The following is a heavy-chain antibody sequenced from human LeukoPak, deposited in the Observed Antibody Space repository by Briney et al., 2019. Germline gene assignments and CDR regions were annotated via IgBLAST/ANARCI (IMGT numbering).Heavy chain of an antibody. CDR2: IKQDGSEK. CDR3: ARERGPKYSSSRPWFDP. V-gene: IGHV3-7*01. CDR1: GFTFSSYW. Sequence: PGGSLRLSRAASGFTFSSYWMSWVRQAPGKGLEWVANIKQDGSEKYYVDSVKGRFTISRDNAKNSLYLQMNSLRAEDTAVYYCARERGPKYSSSRPWFDPWGQGTLVTISS. D-gene: IGHD6-6*01. J-gene: IGHJ5*02.